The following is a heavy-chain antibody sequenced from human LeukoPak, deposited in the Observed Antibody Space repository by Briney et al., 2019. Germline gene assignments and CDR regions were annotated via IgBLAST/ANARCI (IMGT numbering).Heavy chain of an antibody. V-gene: IGHV1-24*01. CDR2: FNPEDGEK. D-gene: IGHD2-15*01. J-gene: IGHJ4*02. Sequence: ASVKVSCKVSGYTLSELSIYWVRQAPGKGLEWMGGFNPEDGEKIYVEKFQGRVTMTEDTSIDTVYMELSGLRSEDTAMYYCATDPVGYCSSDSCYSVDYWGQGTLVTVSS. CDR3: ATDPVGYCSSDSCYSVDY. CDR1: GYTLSELS.